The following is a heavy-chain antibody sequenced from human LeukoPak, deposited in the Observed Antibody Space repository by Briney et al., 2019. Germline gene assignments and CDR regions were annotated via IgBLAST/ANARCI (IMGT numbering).Heavy chain of an antibody. J-gene: IGHJ4*02. V-gene: IGHV3-74*01. D-gene: IGHD1-1*01. Sequence: PGGSLRLSCTASGFSFSGHWMHWARQLPGKGLVWVSRISPTGSTTSYADSVKGRFTVSRDNAKNTLYLQVNNLRAEDTAVYYCARLDRYDYWGQGTLVTVSS. CDR2: ISPTGSTT. CDR3: ARLDRYDY. CDR1: GFSFSGHW.